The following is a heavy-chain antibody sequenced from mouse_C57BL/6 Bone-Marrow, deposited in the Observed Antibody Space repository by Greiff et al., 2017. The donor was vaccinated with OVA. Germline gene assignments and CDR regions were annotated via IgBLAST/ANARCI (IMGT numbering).Heavy chain of an antibody. J-gene: IGHJ2*01. V-gene: IGHV3-6*01. Sequence: EVKLVESGPGLVKPSQSLSLTCSVTGYSITSGYYWNWIRQFPGNKLEWMGYISYDGSNNYNPSLKNRISITRDTSKNQFFLKLNSVTTEDTATYYCARDDHVFDYWGQGTTLTVSS. CDR1: GYSITSGYY. CDR3: ARDDHVFDY. CDR2: ISYDGSN.